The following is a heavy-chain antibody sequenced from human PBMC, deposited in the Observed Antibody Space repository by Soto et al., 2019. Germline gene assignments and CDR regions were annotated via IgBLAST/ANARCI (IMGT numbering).Heavy chain of an antibody. CDR2: ISHSGNT. CDR1: GGSFSGI. CDR3: ARGGEAVRRVLSRFDP. V-gene: IGHV4-34*02. Sequence: QVQLQQWGAGLLKPSETLSLTCGVYGGSFSGIWSYIRQTPGKGLEWIGEISHSGNTNYNPSLKSRVTISIDTSKNQFSLRLSSVTAADPAMYFSARGGEAVRRVLSRFDPGGQGTLVTVSS. D-gene: IGHD3-10*01. J-gene: IGHJ5*02.